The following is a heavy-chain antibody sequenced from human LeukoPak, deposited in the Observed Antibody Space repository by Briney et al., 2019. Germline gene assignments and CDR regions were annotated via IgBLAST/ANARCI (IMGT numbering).Heavy chain of an antibody. Sequence: AGGSLRLSCAASGFTFSSYWMSWVRQAPGKGLEWVDNIKQDGSEKYYVDSVKGRFTISRDNAKNSLYLQMNSLRAEDTAVYYCARSRVRPYFDYWGQGTLVTVSS. CDR3: ARSRVRPYFDY. J-gene: IGHJ4*02. CDR1: GFTFSSYW. V-gene: IGHV3-7*01. CDR2: IKQDGSEK. D-gene: IGHD1-1*01.